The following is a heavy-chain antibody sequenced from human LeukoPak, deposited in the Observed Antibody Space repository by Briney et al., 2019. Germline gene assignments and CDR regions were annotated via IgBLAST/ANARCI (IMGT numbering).Heavy chain of an antibody. CDR3: ARDGYSYGQYYYYYYMDV. Sequence: ASVKVSCKASGYTFTSYDINWVRQATGQGLEWMGWMNPNSGNTGYAQKFQGRVTMTRDMSTSTVYMELSSLRSEDTAVYYCARDGYSYGQYYYYYYMDVWGKGTTVTVSS. CDR2: MNPNSGNT. D-gene: IGHD5-18*01. CDR1: GYTFTSYD. V-gene: IGHV1-8*01. J-gene: IGHJ6*03.